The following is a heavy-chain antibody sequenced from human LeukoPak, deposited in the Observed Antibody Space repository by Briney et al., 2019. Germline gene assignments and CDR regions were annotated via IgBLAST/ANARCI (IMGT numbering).Heavy chain of an antibody. Sequence: GESLKISCKGSGYSFTSYWIAWVRQMPGKGLEWMAIIYPGDSDTRYSPSFQGQVTISADKSISTAYLQWSSLKASDTAMYYCARRYSGYDYGVDYWGQGTLVTVSS. D-gene: IGHD5-12*01. J-gene: IGHJ4*02. V-gene: IGHV5-51*01. CDR2: IYPGDSDT. CDR1: GYSFTSYW. CDR3: ARRYSGYDYGVDY.